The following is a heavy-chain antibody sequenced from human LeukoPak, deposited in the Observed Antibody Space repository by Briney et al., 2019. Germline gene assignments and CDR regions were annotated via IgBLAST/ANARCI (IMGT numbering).Heavy chain of an antibody. J-gene: IGHJ6*03. V-gene: IGHV1-2*02. D-gene: IGHD6-6*01. CDR2: INPNSGGT. Sequence: ASVQVSCKASGYTFTGYYMHWVRQAPGQGLEWMGWINPNSGGTNYAQKFQGRVTMTRDTSISIAYMELSRLRSDDTAVYYCARESSSSSDYYYYYYMDVWGKGTTVTVSS. CDR3: ARESSSSSDYYYYYYMDV. CDR1: GYTFTGYY.